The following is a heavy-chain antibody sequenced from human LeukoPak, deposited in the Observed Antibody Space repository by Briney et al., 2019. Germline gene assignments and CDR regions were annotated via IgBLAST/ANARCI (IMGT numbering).Heavy chain of an antibody. CDR1: GGSISSSSYY. D-gene: IGHD1-26*01. CDR2: IYYSGST. V-gene: IGHV4-39*07. Sequence: PSETLSLTCTVSGGSISSSSYYWGWIRQPPGKGLEWIGSIYYSGSTYYNPSLKSRVTISVDTSKNQFSLKLSSVTAADTAVYYCARAGGSYYVVMFDYWGQGTLVTVSS. CDR3: ARAGGSYYVVMFDY. J-gene: IGHJ4*02.